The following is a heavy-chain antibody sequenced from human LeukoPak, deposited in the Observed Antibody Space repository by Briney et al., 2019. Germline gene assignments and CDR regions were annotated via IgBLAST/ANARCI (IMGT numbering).Heavy chain of an antibody. Sequence: SETLSLTCTVSGGSISSYYWSWIRQPPGKGLEWIGYIYYSGSTNYNPSLKSRVTISVDTSKNQFSLKLSSVTAADTAVYYCARGDYYDFWSGYYSYWGQGTLITVSS. J-gene: IGHJ4*02. D-gene: IGHD3-3*01. V-gene: IGHV4-59*01. CDR2: IYYSGST. CDR3: ARGDYYDFWSGYYSY. CDR1: GGSISSYY.